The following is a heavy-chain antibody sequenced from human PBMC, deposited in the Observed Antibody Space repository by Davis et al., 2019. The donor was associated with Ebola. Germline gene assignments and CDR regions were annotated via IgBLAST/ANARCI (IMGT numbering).Heavy chain of an antibody. J-gene: IGHJ5*02. CDR2: INPNGGGT. CDR1: GYTFTGYY. V-gene: IGHV1-2*02. Sequence: ASVKVSCKASGYTFTGYYMHWVRQAPGQGLEWMGWINPNGGGTKYGQRFQGRVTMTRDTSINTAYMEVSGLRSDDTAVYYCARGKQQLTNWFDPWGQGTLVTVSS. D-gene: IGHD6-13*01. CDR3: ARGKQQLTNWFDP.